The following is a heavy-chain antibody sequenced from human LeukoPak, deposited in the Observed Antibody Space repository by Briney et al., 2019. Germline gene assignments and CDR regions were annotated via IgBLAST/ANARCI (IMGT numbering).Heavy chain of an antibody. CDR3: ARDSIASHHKFDY. CDR1: GFTFSSSA. CDR2: ISASGGST. Sequence: GGSLRLSCAASGFTFSSSAMSWVRQVPGKGLEWVSGISASGGSTSYADSVKGRFTISRDNSKNTLYLQMNSLRAEDTAVYYCARDSIASHHKFDYWGQGTLVTVSS. D-gene: IGHD6-6*01. V-gene: IGHV3-23*01. J-gene: IGHJ4*02.